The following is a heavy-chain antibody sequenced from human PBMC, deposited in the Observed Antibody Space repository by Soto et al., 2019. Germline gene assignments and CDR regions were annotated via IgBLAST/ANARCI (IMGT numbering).Heavy chain of an antibody. CDR1: GFSLSTSEVG. J-gene: IGHJ6*02. Sequence: QITLKESGPPLVNPTQALTLTCIFSGFSLSTSEVGVAWIRQTPGQALEWLALMYWGGDKRYSPFLKSRLTITTDTSKRQVVLTMTNMDPVDTGTYYCAHKGGRGAGMDVWGQGTTVTVSS. D-gene: IGHD2-15*01. V-gene: IGHV2-5*02. CDR2: MYWGGDK. CDR3: AHKGGRGAGMDV.